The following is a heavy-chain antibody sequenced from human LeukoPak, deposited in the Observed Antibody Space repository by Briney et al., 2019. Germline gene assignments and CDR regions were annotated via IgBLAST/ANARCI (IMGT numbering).Heavy chain of an antibody. Sequence: SETLSLTCTVSGGSISSSSYYWGWIRQPAGKGLEWIGRIYTSGSTNYNPSLKSRVTMSVDTSKNQFSLKLSSVTAADTAVYYCARDYRVDDFWSGYFLRAFDIWGQGTMVTVSS. V-gene: IGHV4-61*02. CDR3: ARDYRVDDFWSGYFLRAFDI. J-gene: IGHJ3*02. D-gene: IGHD3-3*01. CDR1: GGSISSSSYY. CDR2: IYTSGST.